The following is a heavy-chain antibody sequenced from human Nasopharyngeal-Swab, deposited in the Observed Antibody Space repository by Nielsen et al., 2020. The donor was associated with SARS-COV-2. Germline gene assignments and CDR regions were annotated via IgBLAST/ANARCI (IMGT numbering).Heavy chain of an antibody. D-gene: IGHD6-13*01. J-gene: IGHJ5*02. CDR2: ISWNSGSI. CDR3: AKDAVRHSTASSSWYNWFDP. V-gene: IGHV3-9*01. Sequence: SLKISCAASGFTFDDYAMHWVRQAPGKGLEWVSGISWNSGSIGYADSVKGRFTISRDNAKNSLCLQMNSLRAEDTALYYCAKDAVRHSTASSSWYNWFDPWGQGTLVTVSS. CDR1: GFTFDDYA.